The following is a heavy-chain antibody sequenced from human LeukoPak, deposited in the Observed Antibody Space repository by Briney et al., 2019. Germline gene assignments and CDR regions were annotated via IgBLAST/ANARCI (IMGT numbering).Heavy chain of an antibody. CDR1: GFTFSSYA. CDR2: ISGSGGST. V-gene: IGHV3-23*01. D-gene: IGHD6-19*01. CDR3: AKDQAVAGIGPPGYFDY. J-gene: IGHJ4*02. Sequence: GGSLRLSCAASGFTFSSYAMSWVRQAPGKGLEWVSAISGSGGSTYYADSVKGRFAISRNNSKNTLYLQMNSLRAEDTAVYYWAKDQAVAGIGPPGYFDYWGQGTLVTVSS.